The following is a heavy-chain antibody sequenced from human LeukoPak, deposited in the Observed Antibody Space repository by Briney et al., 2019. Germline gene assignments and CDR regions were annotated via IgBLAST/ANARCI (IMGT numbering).Heavy chain of an antibody. CDR2: ISCHGTSGTVI. J-gene: IGHJ4*02. V-gene: IGHV3-11*04. D-gene: IGHD2-21*01. CDR3: ARNSLYCAGDCYEVFDS. Sequence: LSLTCTVSGGSISGSSYYWGWIRQPPGKGLEWVSYISCHGTSGTVIYYADSVRGRFTISRDIAKSSLFLQMNNLRAEDTAVYYCARNSLYCAGDCYEVFDSWGQGTLVTVSS. CDR1: GGSISGSSYY.